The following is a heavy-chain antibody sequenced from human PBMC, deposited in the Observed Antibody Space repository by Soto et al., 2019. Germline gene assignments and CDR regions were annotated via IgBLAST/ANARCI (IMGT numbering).Heavy chain of an antibody. CDR3: AHKGYGDYPLDY. Sequence: QITLKESGPPLVKPTQTLTLTCTFSGFSLSTSGVVVGWIRQPPGKALEWLAVIYWDDYKHYSPSLKSRLTITKDTYKNHVVLTMTNMDPVHTAAYYCAHKGYGDYPLDYWGQGTLHTVSS. CDR1: GFSLSTSGVV. D-gene: IGHD4-17*01. J-gene: IGHJ4*02. CDR2: IYWDDYK. V-gene: IGHV2-5*02.